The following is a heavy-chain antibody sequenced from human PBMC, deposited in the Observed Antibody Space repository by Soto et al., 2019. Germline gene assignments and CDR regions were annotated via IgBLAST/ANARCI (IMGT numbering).Heavy chain of an antibody. D-gene: IGHD3-10*01. CDR3: TSGMVRGVIHY. CDR1: GFTFSNAW. CDR2: IKSKTDGGTT. J-gene: IGHJ4*02. Sequence: EVQLVESGGGLVKPGGSLRLSCAASGFTFSNAWMSWVRQAPGKGLEWVGRIKSKTDGGTTDYDAPVKGRFTISRDDSKNTLYLKMNSLKTEDTAVYYCTSGMVRGVIHYWGQGTLVTVSS. V-gene: IGHV3-15*01.